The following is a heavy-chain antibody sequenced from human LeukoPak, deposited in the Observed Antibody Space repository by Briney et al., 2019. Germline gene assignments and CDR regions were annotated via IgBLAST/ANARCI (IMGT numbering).Heavy chain of an antibody. J-gene: IGHJ4*02. CDR2: ISSSGSTI. V-gene: IGHV3-11*04. D-gene: IGHD3-3*01. Sequence: GSLRLSCAASGFTFNDWMSWVRQAPGKGLEWVSYISSSGSTIYYADSAKGRFTISRDNAKNSLYLQMNSLRAEDTAVYYCARKKKTRITIFGVVIGFDYWGQGTLVTVSS. CDR1: GFTFNDW. CDR3: ARKKKTRITIFGVVIGFDY.